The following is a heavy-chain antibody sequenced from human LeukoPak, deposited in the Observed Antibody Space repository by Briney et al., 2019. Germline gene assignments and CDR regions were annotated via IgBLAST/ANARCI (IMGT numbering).Heavy chain of an antibody. CDR1: GGSFSGYY. Sequence: PSETLSLTCAVYGGSFSGYYWSWIRQPPGKGLEWIGEINHSGSTNYNPSLKSRVTISVDTSKNQFSLKLSSVTAADTAVYCCARRKYNVWFDPWGRGTLVTVSS. V-gene: IGHV4-34*01. D-gene: IGHD1-14*01. CDR2: INHSGST. J-gene: IGHJ5*02. CDR3: ARRKYNVWFDP.